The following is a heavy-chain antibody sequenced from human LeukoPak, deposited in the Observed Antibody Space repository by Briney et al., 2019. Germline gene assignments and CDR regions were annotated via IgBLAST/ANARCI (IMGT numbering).Heavy chain of an antibody. V-gene: IGHV3-64*01. CDR3: ARGVNYYGSSGYYLNWFDP. Sequence: PGGSLRLSCAASGFTFSSYAMHWVRQAPGKGLEYVSAISSNGGSTYYANSVKGRFTISRDNSKNTLYLQMGSLRAEDMAVYYCARGVNYYGSSGYYLNWFDPWGQGTLVTVSS. J-gene: IGHJ5*02. CDR1: GFTFSSYA. CDR2: ISSNGGST. D-gene: IGHD3-22*01.